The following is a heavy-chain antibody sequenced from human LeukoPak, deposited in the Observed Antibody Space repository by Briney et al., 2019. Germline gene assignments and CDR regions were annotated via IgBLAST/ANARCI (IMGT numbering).Heavy chain of an antibody. CDR3: VKAPSPSPDGGGGSPFFEY. D-gene: IGHD2-21*01. V-gene: IGHV3-23*01. CDR2: ISGSGGTT. CDR1: GFSGYA. Sequence: GGSLRLSCAASGFSGYAMSWVRQAPGRGLEWVSVISGSGGTTHYSDSVRGRFIVSRDKSKNTVYLQMNSLRAEDTALYFCVKAPSPSPDGGGGSPFFEYWGRGTLVTVSS. J-gene: IGHJ4*02.